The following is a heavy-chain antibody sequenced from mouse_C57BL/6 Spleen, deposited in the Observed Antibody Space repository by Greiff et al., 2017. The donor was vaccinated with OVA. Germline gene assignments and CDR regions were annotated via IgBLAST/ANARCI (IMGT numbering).Heavy chain of an antibody. CDR3: ANLYYDFDY. J-gene: IGHJ2*01. Sequence: VKLVESGAELARPGASVKLSCKASGYTFTSYGISWVKQRTGQGLEWIGEIYPRSGNTYYNEKFKGKATLTADKSSSTAYMELRSLTSEDSAVYFCANLYYDFDYWGQGTTLTVSS. CDR1: GYTFTSYG. V-gene: IGHV1-81*01. CDR2: IYPRSGNT. D-gene: IGHD2-1*01.